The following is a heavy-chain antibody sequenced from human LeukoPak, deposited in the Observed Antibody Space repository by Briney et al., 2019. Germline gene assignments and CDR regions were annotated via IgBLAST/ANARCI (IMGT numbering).Heavy chain of an antibody. Sequence: GAPRLPCAASGFTFSSHGMHRGPQAPGQGLEGVAVIWYDGSNKYYADSVKGRFTISRDNSKNTLYLQMNSLRAEDTAVYYCAREGSSPLNDREEMDVWGKGTTVTVSS. CDR3: AREGSSPLNDREEMDV. D-gene: IGHD6-6*01. CDR2: IWYDGSNK. CDR1: GFTFSSHG. V-gene: IGHV3-33*01. J-gene: IGHJ6*04.